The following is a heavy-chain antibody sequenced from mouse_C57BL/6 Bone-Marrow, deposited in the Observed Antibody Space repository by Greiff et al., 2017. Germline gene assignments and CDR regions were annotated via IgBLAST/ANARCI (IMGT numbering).Heavy chain of an antibody. J-gene: IGHJ3*01. CDR3: ASDHYGPFAY. CDR2: IDPSDSET. D-gene: IGHD1-1*01. V-gene: IGHV1-52*01. Sequence: QVHVKQPGAELVRPGSSVKLSCKASGYTFTSYWMHWVKQRPIQGLEWIGNIDPSDSETHYNQKFKDKATLTVDKSSSTAYMQLSSLTSEDSAVYYCASDHYGPFAYWGQGTLVTVSA. CDR1: GYTFTSYW.